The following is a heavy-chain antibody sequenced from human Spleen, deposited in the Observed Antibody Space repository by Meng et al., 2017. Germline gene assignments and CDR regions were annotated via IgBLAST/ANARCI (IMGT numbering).Heavy chain of an antibody. V-gene: IGHV3-7*01. D-gene: IGHD3-3*01. CDR3: ARDRDYDFWSGYLGNYYGMDV. CDR1: GFTFSNYW. Sequence: GESLKISCAASGFTFSNYWMTWVRQAPGKGLEWVANIKQDGSEKYYVDSVKGRFTISRDNSKNTLYLQMNSLRAEDTAVYYCARDRDYDFWSGYLGNYYGMDVWGQGTTVTVSS. CDR2: IKQDGSEK. J-gene: IGHJ6*02.